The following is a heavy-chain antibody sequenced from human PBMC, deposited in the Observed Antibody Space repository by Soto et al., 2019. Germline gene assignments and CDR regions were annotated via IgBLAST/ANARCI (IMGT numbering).Heavy chain of an antibody. D-gene: IGHD1-26*01. CDR1: GGVFRNYA. Sequence: QVQLVQSGAEVKKPGSSVKVSCKASGGVFRNYAINWVRQAPGQGLEWMGGIIPGFGTADYPQKFQGRVTITADESTTTTHMELTSLKTEDTAVYFCARDRWGSYSFDSWGQGTLVTVAS. CDR2: IIPGFGTA. CDR3: ARDRWGSYSFDS. J-gene: IGHJ5*01. V-gene: IGHV1-69*01.